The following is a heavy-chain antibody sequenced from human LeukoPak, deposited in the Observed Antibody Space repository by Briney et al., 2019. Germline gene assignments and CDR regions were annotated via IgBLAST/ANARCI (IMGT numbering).Heavy chain of an antibody. D-gene: IGHD2-15*01. CDR3: AALGYCSGGSCYEGDY. J-gene: IGHJ4*02. CDR2: INHCGST. CDR1: GGSFSGYY. Sequence: SETLSLTCAVYGGSFSGYYWSWIRQPPGKGLEWIGEINHCGSTNYNPSLKSRVTISVDTSKNQFSLKLSSVTAADTAVYYCAALGYCSGGSCYEGDYWGQGTLVTVSS. V-gene: IGHV4-34*01.